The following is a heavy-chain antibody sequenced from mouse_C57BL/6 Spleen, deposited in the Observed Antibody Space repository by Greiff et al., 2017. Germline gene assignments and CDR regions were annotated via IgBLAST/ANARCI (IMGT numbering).Heavy chain of an antibody. Sequence: QVQLQQPGAELVKPGASVKLSCKASGYTFTSYWMHWVKQRPGQGLEWIGMIHPNSGSTNYNEKFKSKATLTVDKSSSTAYMQLSSLTSEDSAVYYCASYDYEDAMDYWGQGTSVTVSS. V-gene: IGHV1-64*01. J-gene: IGHJ4*01. CDR2: IHPNSGST. CDR1: GYTFTSYW. CDR3: ASYDYEDAMDY. D-gene: IGHD2-4*01.